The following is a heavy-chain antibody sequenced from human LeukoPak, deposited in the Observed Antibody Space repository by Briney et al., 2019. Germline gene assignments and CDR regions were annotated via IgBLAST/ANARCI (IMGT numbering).Heavy chain of an antibody. CDR3: ARDSPYYDGSGYYYDY. V-gene: IGHV3-21*01. D-gene: IGHD3-22*01. Sequence: GGSLRLSCAASGFTFSTYSMNWVRQAPGKGLEWVSSISGSSIYIYYADSVKGRFTISRDNAKSSLYLQLNSLRAEDTAVYYCARDSPYYDGSGYYYDYRGQGTLVTVSS. J-gene: IGHJ4*02. CDR2: ISGSSIYI. CDR1: GFTFSTYS.